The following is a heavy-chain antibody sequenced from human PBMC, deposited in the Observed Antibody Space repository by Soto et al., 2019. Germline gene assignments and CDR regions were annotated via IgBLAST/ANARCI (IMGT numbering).Heavy chain of an antibody. CDR3: ARDQPSYSSSWYWSPPYYYMDV. Sequence: GGSLRLSCAASGFTFSSYGMHWVRQAPGKGLEWVAVIWYDGSNKYYADSVKGRFTISRDNSKNTLYLQMNSLRAEDTAVYYCARDQPSYSSSWYWSPPYYYMDVWGKGTTVTISS. CDR1: GFTFSSYG. D-gene: IGHD6-13*01. V-gene: IGHV3-33*01. CDR2: IWYDGSNK. J-gene: IGHJ6*03.